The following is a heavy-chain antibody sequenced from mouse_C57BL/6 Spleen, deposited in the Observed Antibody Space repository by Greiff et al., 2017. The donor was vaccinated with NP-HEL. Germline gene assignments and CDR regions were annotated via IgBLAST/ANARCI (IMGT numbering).Heavy chain of an antibody. CDR2: IDPSDSYT. D-gene: IGHD3-2*02. J-gene: IGHJ4*01. Sequence: QVQLQQPGAELVKPGASVKLSCKASGYTFTSYWMQWVKQRPGQGLEWIGEIDPSDSYTNYNQKFKGKATLTVDTSSSTAYMQLSSLTSEDSAVYYCARKGQLRPLAMDYWGQGTSVTVSS. CDR1: GYTFTSYW. V-gene: IGHV1-50*01. CDR3: ARKGQLRPLAMDY.